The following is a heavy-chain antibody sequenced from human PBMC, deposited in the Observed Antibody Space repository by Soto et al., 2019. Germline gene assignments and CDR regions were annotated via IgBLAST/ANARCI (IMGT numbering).Heavy chain of an antibody. CDR2: ISAYYGTS. V-gene: IGHV1-18*01. CDR3: VREIEVAGTVAFGY. J-gene: IGHJ4*02. CDR1: GHTFVDYG. Sequence: GASVKVSCKASGHTFVDYGFSWVRQAPGQGLEWMGWISAYYGTSHFAQNVQGRVTLTRDTSTSTVYMEMRRLRLDDTAMYYCVREIEVAGTVAFGYWGQGTLVTVSS. D-gene: IGHD6-19*01.